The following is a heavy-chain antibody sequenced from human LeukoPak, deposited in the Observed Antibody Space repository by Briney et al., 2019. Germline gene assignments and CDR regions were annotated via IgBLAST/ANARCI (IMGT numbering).Heavy chain of an antibody. Sequence: PGRSLRLSCAASGFTFSSYGMHWVRQAPGKGLEWVAVISYDGSNKYYADSVKGRFTISRDNAKNSLYLQINSLRAEDTAAYYCARKTVVGSYFDYWGQGTPVTVSS. J-gene: IGHJ4*02. CDR1: GFTFSSYG. V-gene: IGHV3-30*03. CDR2: ISYDGSNK. CDR3: ARKTVVGSYFDY. D-gene: IGHD4-23*01.